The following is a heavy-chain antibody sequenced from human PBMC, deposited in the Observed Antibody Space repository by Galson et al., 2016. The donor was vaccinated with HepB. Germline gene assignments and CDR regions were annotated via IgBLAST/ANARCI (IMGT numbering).Heavy chain of an antibody. V-gene: IGHV3-23*01. D-gene: IGHD6-19*01. J-gene: IGHJ4*02. CDR1: GFTFNTHA. CDR2: ISGSGGNT. Sequence: SLRLSCAASGFTFNTHAMRWVRQAPGKGLEWVSRISGSGGNTDYADSVRGRFTISRDNSKNTQYLQMNSLRAEDAAVYYCAKGHHGSGGWDYFDYWGQGTLVTVSS. CDR3: AKGHHGSGGWDYFDY.